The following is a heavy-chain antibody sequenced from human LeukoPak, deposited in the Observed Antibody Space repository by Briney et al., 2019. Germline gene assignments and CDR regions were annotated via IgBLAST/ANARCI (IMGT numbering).Heavy chain of an antibody. D-gene: IGHD5-24*01. J-gene: IGHJ4*02. V-gene: IGHV5-51*01. CDR1: GYSFTSYW. CDR3: AGGRRDGYNSPYYFDY. Sequence: GESLKISCKGSGYSFTSYWIGWVRQMPGKGLEWMGIIYPGDSDTRYSPSFQGQVTTSADKSISTAYLQWSSLKASDTAMYYCAGGRRDGYNSPYYFDYWGQGTLVTVSS. CDR2: IYPGDSDT.